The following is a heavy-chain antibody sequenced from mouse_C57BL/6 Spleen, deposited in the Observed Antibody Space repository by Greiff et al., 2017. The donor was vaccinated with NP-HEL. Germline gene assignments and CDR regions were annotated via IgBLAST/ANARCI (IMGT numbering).Heavy chain of an antibody. CDR2: IRNKANGYTT. CDR3: ARYMRRITTVVGYFDY. J-gene: IGHJ2*01. Sequence: EVQVVESGGGLVQPGGSLSLSCAASGFTFTDYYMSWVRQPPGKALEWLGFIRNKANGYTTEYSASVKGRFTISRDNSQSILYLQMNALRAEDSATYYCARYMRRITTVVGYFDYWGQGTTLTVSS. V-gene: IGHV7-3*01. D-gene: IGHD1-1*01. CDR1: GFTFTDYY.